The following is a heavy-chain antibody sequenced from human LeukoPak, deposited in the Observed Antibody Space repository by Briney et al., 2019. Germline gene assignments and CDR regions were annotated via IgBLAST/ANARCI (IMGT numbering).Heavy chain of an antibody. CDR3: ARVDTSVIIDY. J-gene: IGHJ4*02. Sequence: SETLSLTCAVSGYSISSGYYWGWIRQPPGKGLEWIGSIYHRGNTYYNPSLKSRVTMSVDTSNNQFSLKLSSVTAADTALYYCARVDTSVIIDYWGQGTLVTVSS. CDR2: IYHRGNT. V-gene: IGHV4-38-2*01. CDR1: GYSISSGYY. D-gene: IGHD5-18*01.